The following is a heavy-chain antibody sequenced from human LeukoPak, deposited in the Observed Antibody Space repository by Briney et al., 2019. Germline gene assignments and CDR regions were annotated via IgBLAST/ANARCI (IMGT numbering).Heavy chain of an antibody. CDR3: ARAPSEIGGYYPEYFRH. V-gene: IGHV3-33*01. CDR1: GFTFRNYG. Sequence: GGSLRLSCVASGFTFRNYGMHWVRQAPGKGLEWVAVIWYDGSNEHYADSVKGRFTISRDNAKNTVSLQMNSLRAEDTGVYYCARAPSEIGGYYPEYFRHWGQGTLVTVSS. D-gene: IGHD3-22*01. J-gene: IGHJ1*01. CDR2: IWYDGSNE.